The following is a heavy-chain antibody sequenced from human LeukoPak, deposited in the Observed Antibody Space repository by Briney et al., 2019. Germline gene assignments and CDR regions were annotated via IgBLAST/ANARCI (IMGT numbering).Heavy chain of an antibody. J-gene: IGHJ6*02. D-gene: IGHD3-9*01. CDR2: INPNSGGT. Sequence: GASVKVSCKAPGYTFTGYYMHWVRQAPGQGLEWMGWINPNSGGTNYAQKFQGRVTMTRDTSISTAYMELSRLRADATAVYYCERGGEVLRYFDGFFTHMDYGMDVWGQGTTVTVSS. CDR3: ERGGEVLRYFDGFFTHMDYGMDV. CDR1: GYTFTGYY. V-gene: IGHV1-2*02.